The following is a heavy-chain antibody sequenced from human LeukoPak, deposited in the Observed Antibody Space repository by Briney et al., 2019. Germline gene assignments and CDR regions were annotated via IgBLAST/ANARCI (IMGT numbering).Heavy chain of an antibody. J-gene: IGHJ4*02. CDR3: ATWINPQSDYYGSGSPFFDY. CDR1: GGSISSSNW. V-gene: IGHV4-4*02. CDR2: IYHSGST. D-gene: IGHD3-10*01. Sequence: PSETLSLTCAVSGGSISSSNWWSWVRQPPGKGLEWIGEIYHSGSTNYNPSLKSRVTISVDKSKNQFSLKLSSVTAADTAVYYCATWINPQSDYYGSGSPFFDYWGQGTLVTVSS.